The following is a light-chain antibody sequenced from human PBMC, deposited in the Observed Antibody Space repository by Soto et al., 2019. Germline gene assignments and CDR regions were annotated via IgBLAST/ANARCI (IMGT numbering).Light chain of an antibody. V-gene: IGKV1-9*01. Sequence: DIQLTQSPSVLSASVGDRVTITCRASQGITNYLAWYQQKPWKAPNLLIYGASTLQTGVPSRFSGSGSGTEFTLTISSLQPEDFATYYCQQLNSYPLAFGQGTPLEIK. CDR2: GAS. CDR1: QGITNY. J-gene: IGKJ5*01. CDR3: QQLNSYPLA.